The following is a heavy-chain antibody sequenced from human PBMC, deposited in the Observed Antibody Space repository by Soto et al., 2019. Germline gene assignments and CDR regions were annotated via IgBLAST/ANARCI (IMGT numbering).Heavy chain of an antibody. D-gene: IGHD1-26*01. J-gene: IGHJ6*02. CDR2: ISAYSVDT. CDR3: ARGHGAIRGALDV. Sequence: GASVKVSCKASGYRFETYAMTWVRQAPGQGLEWMGWISAYSVDTYSAQKFQDRLTMAKDTSTGTAYMELRSLTSGDTAVYYCARGHGAIRGALDVWGQGTTLTVSS. CDR1: GYRFETYA. V-gene: IGHV1-18*01.